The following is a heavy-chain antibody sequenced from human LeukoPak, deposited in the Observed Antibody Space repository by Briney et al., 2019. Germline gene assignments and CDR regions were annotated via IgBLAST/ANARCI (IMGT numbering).Heavy chain of an antibody. CDR1: GFTFSSYW. V-gene: IGHV3-7*05. Sequence: AGSLRLSCAASGFTFSSYWMSWVRQAPGKGLEWVANIREDGSEKNYLDSVKGRFTISRDNAQNSLYLQMDSLRVEDTAVYYCARDLGRISAAAIPGGSWGQGTLVTVSS. CDR2: IREDGSEK. D-gene: IGHD6-13*01. CDR3: ARDLGRISAAAIPGGS. J-gene: IGHJ5*02.